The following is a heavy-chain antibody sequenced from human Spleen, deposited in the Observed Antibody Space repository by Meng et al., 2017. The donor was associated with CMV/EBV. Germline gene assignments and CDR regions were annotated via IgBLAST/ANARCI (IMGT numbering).Heavy chain of an antibody. J-gene: IGHJ4*02. Sequence: HLQASGPGLVKPSGTLSLTCPCSGGSISISTWWSWVRQPPGKGLEWIGEIYHSGGTNYNPSLRGRVTISLDKSKNQFSPTLRSVTAADTAVYYCASYYDSSGYEDYWGQGTLVTVSS. CDR3: ASYYDSSGYEDY. D-gene: IGHD3-22*01. CDR2: IYHSGGT. CDR1: GGSISISTW. V-gene: IGHV4-4*02.